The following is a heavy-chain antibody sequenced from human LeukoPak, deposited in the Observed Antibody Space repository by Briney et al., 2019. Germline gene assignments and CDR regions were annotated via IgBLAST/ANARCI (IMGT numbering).Heavy chain of an antibody. CDR3: AREKIAVTGYVY. V-gene: IGHV3-21*01. CDR2: ISSSSGQM. Sequence: GRSLRLSCAASGFTFSSYTMNWVRQAPGKGLEWVSSISSSSGQMYYADSVKGRFTISRDNAKNSLYLQMNSLRAEDTALYYCAREKIAVTGYVYWGQGTLVTVSS. D-gene: IGHD6-19*01. J-gene: IGHJ4*02. CDR1: GFTFSSYT.